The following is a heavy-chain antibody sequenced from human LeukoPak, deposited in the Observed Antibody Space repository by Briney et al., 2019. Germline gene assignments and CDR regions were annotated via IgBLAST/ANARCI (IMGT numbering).Heavy chain of an antibody. CDR3: AGTLHDYGDYVGWFDP. CDR2: ISGSGGST. J-gene: IGHJ5*02. D-gene: IGHD4-17*01. CDR1: GFTFGDYA. Sequence: GGSLRLSCAASGFTFGDYAMHWVRQTPGKGLEWVSAISGSGGSTYYADSVKGRFTISRDNSKNTLYLQMNSLRAEDTAVYYCAGTLHDYGDYVGWFDPWGQGTLVTVSS. V-gene: IGHV3-23*01.